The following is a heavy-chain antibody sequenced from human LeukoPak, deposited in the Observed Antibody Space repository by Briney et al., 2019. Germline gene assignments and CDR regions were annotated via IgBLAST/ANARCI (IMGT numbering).Heavy chain of an antibody. CDR2: ISYDGNKK. J-gene: IGHJ6*04. Sequence: GSLRLSCEASGLTFRTYAMHWVRQAPGKGLEWLTVISYDGNKKQYADSVKGRFTISRDNAKNSLYLQLNSLRAEDTAVYYCARDLLLDVWGKGTTVTVSS. CDR1: GLTFRTYA. CDR3: ARDLLLDV. V-gene: IGHV3-30*04.